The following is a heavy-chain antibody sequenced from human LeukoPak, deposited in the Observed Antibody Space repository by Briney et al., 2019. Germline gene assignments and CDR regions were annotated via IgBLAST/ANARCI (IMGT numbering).Heavy chain of an antibody. V-gene: IGHV3-21*01. CDR2: ISSSSSYI. D-gene: IGHD6-19*01. J-gene: IGHJ6*04. CDR3: ARGMIVVAGTV. CDR1: GFTFSSYW. Sequence: PGGSLRLSCAASGFTFSSYWMHWVRQAPGKGLEWVSSISSSSSYIYYADSVKGRFTISRDNAKNSLYLQMNSLRAEDTAVYYCARGMIVVAGTVWGKGTTVTVSS.